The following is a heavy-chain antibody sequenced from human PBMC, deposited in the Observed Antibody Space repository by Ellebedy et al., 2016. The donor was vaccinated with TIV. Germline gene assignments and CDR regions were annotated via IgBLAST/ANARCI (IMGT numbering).Heavy chain of an antibody. CDR2: MFHSGSA. D-gene: IGHD6-13*01. V-gene: IGHV4-59*01. J-gene: IGHJ4*02. CDR1: GGSITSYY. Sequence: SETLSLTCTVSGGSITSYYWSWIRQPPGKGLEWIGYMFHSGSANYNPSLKSRVTMSVDTSKNQISLNLSSVTAADTAVYYCARDADYSSSWYGYFDSWGQGTLVTVSS. CDR3: ARDADYSSSWYGYFDS.